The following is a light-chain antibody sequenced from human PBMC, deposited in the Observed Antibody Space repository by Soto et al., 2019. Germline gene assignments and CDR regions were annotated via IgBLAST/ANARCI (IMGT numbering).Light chain of an antibody. V-gene: IGLV2-23*01. CDR1: SSDVGSYNL. J-gene: IGLJ1*01. CDR3: CSYAGSSTFYV. Sequence: QSALTQPASVSGSPGQSITISCTGTSSDVGSYNLVSWYQQHPGKAPKLMLYEGSKRPSGVSNRFSGSKSGNTASLTISGRQAEDEADYYCCSYAGSSTFYVFGTGTKVTVL. CDR2: EGS.